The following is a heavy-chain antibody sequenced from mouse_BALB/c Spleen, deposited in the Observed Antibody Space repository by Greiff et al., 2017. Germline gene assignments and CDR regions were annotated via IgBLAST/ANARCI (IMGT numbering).Heavy chain of an antibody. CDR1: GFTFSSYY. J-gene: IGHJ3*01. CDR2: INSNGGST. CDR3: ARHDYGYAWFAY. Sequence: EVKLMESGGGLVKLGGSLKLSCAASGFTFSSYYMSWVRQTPEKRLELVAAINSNGGSTYYPDTVKGRFTISRDNAKNTLYLQMSSLKSEDTALYYCARHDYGYAWFAYWGQGTLVTVSA. D-gene: IGHD1-2*01. V-gene: IGHV5-6-2*01.